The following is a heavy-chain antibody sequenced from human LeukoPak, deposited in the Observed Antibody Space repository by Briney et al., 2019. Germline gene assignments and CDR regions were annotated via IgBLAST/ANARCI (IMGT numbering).Heavy chain of an antibody. CDR2: IYSRGGT. V-gene: IGHV3-53*01. D-gene: IGHD3-22*01. Sequence: GGSLRLSRAVSEFTVSNNFMTRVRQAPGKGLECVSIIYSRGGTYYADSVRGRFTISRDNSKNTLYLQMNSLRAEDTAVYFCARKTDSGGSGDYWGQGTLVTVSS. J-gene: IGHJ4*02. CDR3: ARKTDSGGSGDY. CDR1: EFTVSNNF.